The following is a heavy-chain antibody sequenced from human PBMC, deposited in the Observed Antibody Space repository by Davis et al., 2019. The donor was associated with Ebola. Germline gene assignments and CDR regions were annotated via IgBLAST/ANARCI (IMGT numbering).Heavy chain of an antibody. CDR1: GDSVSSAG. J-gene: IGHJ6*02. V-gene: IGHV6-1*01. CDR3: SRGWLRGGMDA. D-gene: IGHD5-18*01. Sequence: PSETLSLTCAISGDSVSSAGWNWIRQSPSRGLEWLGRTYYKSKWYNDYAVSVKSRITINPDTSKNQFSLQLNSVTPEDTALYYCSRGWLRGGMDAWGEGTTVTV. CDR2: TYYKSKWYN.